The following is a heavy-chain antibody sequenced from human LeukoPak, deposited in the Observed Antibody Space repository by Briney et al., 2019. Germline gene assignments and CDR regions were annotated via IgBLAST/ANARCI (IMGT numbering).Heavy chain of an antibody. D-gene: IGHD5-12*01. J-gene: IGHJ4*02. CDR2: INHSGST. V-gene: IGHV4-34*01. Sequence: SETLSLTCAVYGGSFSGYYWSWIRQPPGKGLEWIGEINHSGSTNYNPSLKSRVTISVDTSKNQFSLKLSPVTAADTAVYYCASSPGGYPFDYWGQGTLVTVSS. CDR3: ASSPGGYPFDY. CDR1: GGSFSGYY.